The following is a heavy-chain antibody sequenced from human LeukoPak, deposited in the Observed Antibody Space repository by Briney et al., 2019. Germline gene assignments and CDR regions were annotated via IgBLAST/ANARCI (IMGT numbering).Heavy chain of an antibody. J-gene: IGHJ4*02. D-gene: IGHD3-10*01. CDR2: IRQDGSET. V-gene: IGHV3-7*03. CDR1: GFTFSRYW. Sequence: RGSLRLSCAASGFTFSRYWMSWVRQAPGQGLEWVATIRQDGSETYYVDSVKGRFTISRDNAKNSLHLQMNSLRAEDAAVFYCERMDYYTSGTYTYPNFDYWGQGTLVTVSS. CDR3: ERMDYYTSGTYTYPNFDY.